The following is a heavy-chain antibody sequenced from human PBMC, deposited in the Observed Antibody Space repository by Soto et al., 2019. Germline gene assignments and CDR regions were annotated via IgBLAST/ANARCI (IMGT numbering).Heavy chain of an antibody. CDR1: GFTVSNNY. J-gene: IGHJ4*02. CDR2: IYSGGYT. Sequence: EVQLVESGGGLIQPGGSLRLSCAVSGFTVSNNYMSWVRQAPGKGLEGVSVIYSGGYTAYGDSVKGRFTISRDNSKNTLYLQTNTLGADGPAWFSWGTRPGGGGYWGQGTLVTVSS. D-gene: IGHD3-10*01. CDR3: GTRPGGGGY. V-gene: IGHV3-53*01.